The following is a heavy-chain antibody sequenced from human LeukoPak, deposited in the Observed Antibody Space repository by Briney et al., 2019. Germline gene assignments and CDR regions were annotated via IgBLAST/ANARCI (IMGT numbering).Heavy chain of an antibody. CDR2: ISDYNGNT. J-gene: IGHJ4*02. CDR1: GNTSNTYG. CDR3: ATDGAGDYLNH. D-gene: IGHD4-17*01. V-gene: IGHV1-18*01. Sequence: ASVKVSCKASGNTSNTYGISWVRQAPGQGLEWMGWISDYNGNTNYAQKLQGRLTMTTDTSTSTAYMELSSLSYDDTAVYYCATDGAGDYLNHWGQGTLVTVSS.